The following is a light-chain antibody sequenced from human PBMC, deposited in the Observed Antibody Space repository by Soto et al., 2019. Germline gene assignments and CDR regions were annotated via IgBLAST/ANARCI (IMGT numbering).Light chain of an antibody. Sequence: EIVLTQSPGTLSLSPGERATLSCRASQSVSSSYLAWYQQKPGQAPRLLIYGASSRATGIPDRFSGSGSGTDFTLTISRLEPEDVAEYYCQQYGSSPDTFGQGTKLEIK. CDR3: QQYGSSPDT. CDR2: GAS. J-gene: IGKJ2*01. CDR1: QSVSSSY. V-gene: IGKV3-20*01.